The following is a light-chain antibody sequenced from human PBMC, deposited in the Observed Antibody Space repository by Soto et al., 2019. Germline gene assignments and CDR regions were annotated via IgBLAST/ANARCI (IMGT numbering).Light chain of an antibody. CDR3: SSYSTSYFYF. J-gene: IGLJ1*01. CDR2: GVT. Sequence: HCVLTQAASVSGSAGQSITISCTGTSSDVGAYNYVSWYQQYPGKAPKLLIYGVTIRPSGISNRFSGSKSGSTASLTISGLRDEDEADYYCSSYSTSYFYFFGSGTKVTV. CDR1: SSDVGAYNY. V-gene: IGLV2-14*01.